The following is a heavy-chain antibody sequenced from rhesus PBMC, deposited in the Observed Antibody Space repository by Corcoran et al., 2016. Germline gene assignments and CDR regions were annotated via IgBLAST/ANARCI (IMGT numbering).Heavy chain of an antibody. Sequence: QVPLQGSGPGLVKPSETLALTCAVSGGSLRDDSYWSWLRQPPGQGLEWIGYIYGSGGGTNHNPSLKNRVTISIATSKNQFPLKLSSVTTADTDGYYCATDGGSRIPYYFDYWGQGVLVTVSS. CDR1: GGSLRDDSY. V-gene: IGHV4-106*01. CDR3: ATDGGSRIPYYFDY. D-gene: IGHD4-29*01. J-gene: IGHJ4*01. CDR2: IYGSGGGT.